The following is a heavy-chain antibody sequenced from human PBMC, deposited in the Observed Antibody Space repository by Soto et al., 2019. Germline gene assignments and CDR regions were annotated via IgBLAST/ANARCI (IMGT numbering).Heavy chain of an antibody. D-gene: IGHD6-19*01. CDR2: ISGSGGST. V-gene: IGHV3-23*01. Sequence: GSLRLSCAASGFTFSSYAMSWVRQAPGKGLECVSAISGSGGSTYYADSVKGRFTISRDNSKNTLYPQMNSLRAEDTAVYYCAKVTIAVAGFAEYFQHWGQGTLVTVSS. CDR1: GFTFSSYA. J-gene: IGHJ1*01. CDR3: AKVTIAVAGFAEYFQH.